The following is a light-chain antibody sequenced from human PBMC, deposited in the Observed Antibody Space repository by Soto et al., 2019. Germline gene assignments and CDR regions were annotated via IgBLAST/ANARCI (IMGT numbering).Light chain of an antibody. CDR3: QQYGNSPLT. Sequence: EIVMTQSPGTLSLSPGERATLSCRASQSVTSTYLAWYQQKPGQAPRLLIYGASSRATDIPARFSGSGSGTDFTLTISRLEPEDFAVYYCQQYGNSPLTFGGGTKVEIK. V-gene: IGKV3-20*01. CDR2: GAS. J-gene: IGKJ4*01. CDR1: QSVTSTY.